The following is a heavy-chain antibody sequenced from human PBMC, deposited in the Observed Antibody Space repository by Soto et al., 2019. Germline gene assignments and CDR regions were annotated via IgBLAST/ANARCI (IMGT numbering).Heavy chain of an antibody. CDR2: ISAYNGNT. Sequence: ASVKVSCKASGYTFTSYGISRVRQAPGQGLEWMGWISAYNGNTNYTQKLQGRVTMTTDTSTSTAYMELRSLRSDDTAVYYCARDEDFWSGQARDYWGPGTLVTVSS. V-gene: IGHV1-18*01. CDR1: GYTFTSYG. D-gene: IGHD3-3*01. CDR3: ARDEDFWSGQARDY. J-gene: IGHJ4*02.